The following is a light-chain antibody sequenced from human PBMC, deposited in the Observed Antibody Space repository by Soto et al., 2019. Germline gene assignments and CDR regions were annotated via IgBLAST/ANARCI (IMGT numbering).Light chain of an antibody. Sequence: LTQSPSSVSASVGDRVTITCRASQGISSWLAWCQQRPGKAPKLLISAASTLHSGVPSRFSGSGSVTDFTLTLTSLQPEVFATSFCQQTNSLPVTFGQGTRLEI. J-gene: IGKJ5*01. V-gene: IGKV1-12*01. CDR1: QGISSW. CDR2: AAS. CDR3: QQTNSLPVT.